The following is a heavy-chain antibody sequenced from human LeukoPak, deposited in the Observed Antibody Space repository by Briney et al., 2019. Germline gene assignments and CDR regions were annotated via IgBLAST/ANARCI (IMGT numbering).Heavy chain of an antibody. CDR2: ISGSGGST. Sequence: GGSLRLSCAASGFTFSSYAMSWVRQAPGKGLEWVSAISGSGGSTYYADSVKGRFTISRDNSKNTLNLQMNSLRAEDTAVYYCAKSNYYDSSGYYSGFDCWGQGTLVTVSS. J-gene: IGHJ4*02. CDR1: GFTFSSYA. V-gene: IGHV3-23*01. CDR3: AKSNYYDSSGYYSGFDC. D-gene: IGHD3-22*01.